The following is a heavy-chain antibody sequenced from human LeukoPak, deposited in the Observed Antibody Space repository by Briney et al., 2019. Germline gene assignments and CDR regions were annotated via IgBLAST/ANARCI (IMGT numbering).Heavy chain of an antibody. D-gene: IGHD4-17*01. CDR2: ISGSGST. J-gene: IGHJ4*02. CDR1: GFTFSSYA. CDR3: VRGDYGDYTLFDY. Sequence: PGGSLRLSCAASGFTFSSYAMSWVRQAPGKGLEWVSGISGSGSTYYADSVKGRSTISRDNSKNTLYLQMNSLRAEDTAVYYCVRGDYGDYTLFDYWGQGTLVTVSS. V-gene: IGHV3-23*01.